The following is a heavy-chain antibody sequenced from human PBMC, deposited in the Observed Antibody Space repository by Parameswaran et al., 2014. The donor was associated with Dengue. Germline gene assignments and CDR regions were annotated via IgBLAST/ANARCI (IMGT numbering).Heavy chain of an antibody. V-gene: IGHV5-51*01. CDR3: ARPHRSGWHYFAY. D-gene: IGHD6-19*01. Sequence: VRQMPGKGLEWMGIIFPSDADSRYNPSFQGQVTLSADTSINTTYLQWSSLKASDSAMYYCARPHRSGWHYFAYWGQGTLVTVSS. CDR2: IFPSDADS. J-gene: IGHJ4*02.